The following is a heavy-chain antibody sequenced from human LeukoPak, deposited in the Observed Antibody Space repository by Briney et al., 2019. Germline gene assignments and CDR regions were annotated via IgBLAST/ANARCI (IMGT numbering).Heavy chain of an antibody. CDR2: IWYDGSNK. CDR3: ARTFRDYGDYGLT. CDR1: GFTFSSYG. Sequence: PGGSLRLSCAASGFTFSSYGMHWVRQAPGKGLEWVAVIWYDGSNKYYADSVKGRFTISRDNSKNTLYLQMNSLRAEDTAVYYCARTFRDYGDYGLTWGQETLVTVSS. D-gene: IGHD4-17*01. V-gene: IGHV3-33*01. J-gene: IGHJ5*02.